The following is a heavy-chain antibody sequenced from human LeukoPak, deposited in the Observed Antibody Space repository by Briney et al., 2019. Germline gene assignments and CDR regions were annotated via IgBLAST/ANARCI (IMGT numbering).Heavy chain of an antibody. V-gene: IGHV3-21*04. CDR3: AKDQGPGDGYNW. CDR2: ISSTSKYI. J-gene: IGHJ4*02. CDR1: GFTFGSYS. D-gene: IGHD5-24*01. Sequence: GGSLRLSCAASGFTFGSYSMNWVRQFPGKGLQWVSSISSTSKYIYYADSVKGRFTVFRDNAKNSLSLQMNSLGAEDTAVYYCAKDQGPGDGYNWWGQGTLVTVSS.